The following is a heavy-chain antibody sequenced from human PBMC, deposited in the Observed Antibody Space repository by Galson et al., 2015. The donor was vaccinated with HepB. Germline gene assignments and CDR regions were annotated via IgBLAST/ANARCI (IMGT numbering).Heavy chain of an antibody. CDR1: GFTFSSYS. CDR3: ARGLLRLIDY. V-gene: IGHV3-48*01. J-gene: IGHJ4*02. Sequence: SLRLSCAASGFTFSSYSMNWVRQAQGKGLEWLSYTNTISTNIYYADYVRGGVTISRDNAKNSLYLQMTSLRAEDTAVYYCARGLLRLIDYWGQGTLVTVSS. D-gene: IGHD1-26*01. CDR2: TNTISTNI.